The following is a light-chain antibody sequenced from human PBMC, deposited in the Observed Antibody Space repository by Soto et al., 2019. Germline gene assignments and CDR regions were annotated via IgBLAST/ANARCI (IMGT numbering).Light chain of an antibody. V-gene: IGLV1-44*01. Sequence: QSVLTQPHSASGTPGQRVTISFSGSSSNIGTSSVHWYQQLPGTAPKLFIAPTNQRSSGLPERFSGPKSVTSAALAISGQQAEDGADYDCGAWEDSLSGDVFGTGTKLTVL. CDR2: PTN. CDR3: GAWEDSLSGDV. CDR1: SSNIGTSS. J-gene: IGLJ1*01.